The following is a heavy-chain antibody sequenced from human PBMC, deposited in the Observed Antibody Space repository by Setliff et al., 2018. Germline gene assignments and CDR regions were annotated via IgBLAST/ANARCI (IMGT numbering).Heavy chain of an antibody. V-gene: IGHV1-69*04. CDR2: FIPVLGKA. Sequence: SVKVSCKASGGTFKSHAFSWVRQAPGHGLEGMGRFIPVLGKANYAPRFHDRLTNTVDTSTGTSYMDLRNLTSDDTAIYYCARELRSPFWHFDLWGQGSLVTVSS. D-gene: IGHD3-3*01. J-gene: IGHJ4*02. CDR1: GGTFKSHA. CDR3: ARELRSPFWHFDL.